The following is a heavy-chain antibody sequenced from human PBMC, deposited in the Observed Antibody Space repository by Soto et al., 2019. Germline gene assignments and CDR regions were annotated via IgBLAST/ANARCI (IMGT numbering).Heavy chain of an antibody. Sequence: PSETLSLTCTVSGGSISSSSYYWGWIRQPPGKGLEWIGSIYYSGSTYYNPSLKSRVTISVDTSNNQFSLKLSSVTATDTAVYYCARRAMTTIPYYFDYWGQGTLVTVSS. CDR1: GGSISSSSYY. CDR2: IYYSGST. V-gene: IGHV4-39*01. CDR3: ARRAMTTIPYYFDY. D-gene: IGHD4-4*01. J-gene: IGHJ4*02.